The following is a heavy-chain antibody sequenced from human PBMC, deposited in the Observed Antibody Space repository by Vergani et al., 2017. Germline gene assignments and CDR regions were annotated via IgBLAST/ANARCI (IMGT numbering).Heavy chain of an antibody. D-gene: IGHD7-27*01. V-gene: IGHV3-73*02. J-gene: IGHJ6*02. Sequence: EVQLVESGGGLVQPGGSLKLSCAASGFTFSGSAMHWVRQAPGKGLEWVGRIRSKANSYATAYAASLKGRFTISRDDSKNTVYLQMNSLKTEDTAVYYCTRDFPAWGGMDVWGQGTTVTVSS. CDR2: IRSKANSYAT. CDR3: TRDFPAWGGMDV. CDR1: GFTFSGSA.